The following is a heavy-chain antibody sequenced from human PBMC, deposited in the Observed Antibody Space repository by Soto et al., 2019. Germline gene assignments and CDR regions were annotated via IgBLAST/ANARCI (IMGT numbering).Heavy chain of an antibody. CDR2: VSSLGFS. CDR3: ATYSGDTGWQFDF. CDR1: GASISSGDYY. V-gene: IGHV4-30-4*01. J-gene: IGHJ4*02. Sequence: QLHLQESGPGLVRPSQTVSLTCTVSGASISSGDYYYSGIRQSPWKGLGWLGYVSSLGFSYYNPSLESRLNISGDTSTNQLFLKLPSVTAADTAVYYCATYSGDTGWQFDFWGQGTLVTVSS. D-gene: IGHD1-26*01.